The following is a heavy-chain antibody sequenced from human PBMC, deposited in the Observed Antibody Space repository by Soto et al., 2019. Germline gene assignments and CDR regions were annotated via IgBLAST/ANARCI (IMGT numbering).Heavy chain of an antibody. J-gene: IGHJ3*02. CDR1: GGTFSSYT. CDR3: ARAGSGAYCSRTSCYAFDI. Sequence: QVQLVQSGAEVKKPGSSVKVSCKASGGTFSSYTISWVRQAPGQGLEWMGRIIPILGIANYAQKFQGRVTITADKSTSTAYMELSSLRSEDTAVYYCARAGSGAYCSRTSCYAFDIWGQGTMVTVSS. D-gene: IGHD2-2*01. CDR2: IIPILGIA. V-gene: IGHV1-69*02.